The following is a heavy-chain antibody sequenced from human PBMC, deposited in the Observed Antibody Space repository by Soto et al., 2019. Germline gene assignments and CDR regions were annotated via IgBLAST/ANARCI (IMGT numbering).Heavy chain of an antibody. CDR3: ARARGYYYYMDV. CDR2: IHYSGNT. CDR1: GDSITTYY. J-gene: IGHJ6*03. V-gene: IGHV4-59*01. D-gene: IGHD3-10*01. Sequence: SETLSLTCTVSGDSITTYYWSWIRQPPGEGLQCVGYIHYSGNTYYNPSLKSRVTISLDTSKNQFSLRLSSVTAADTAVYYCARARGYYYYMDVWGKGTTVTVSS.